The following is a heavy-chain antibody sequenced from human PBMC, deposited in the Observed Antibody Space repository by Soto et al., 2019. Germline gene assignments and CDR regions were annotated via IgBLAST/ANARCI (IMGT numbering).Heavy chain of an antibody. J-gene: IGHJ5*02. CDR3: ARGGQYSSSSPTTNWFDP. Sequence: QVQLQQWGAGLLKPSETLSLTCAVYGGSFSGYYWSWIRQHPGKGLEWIGEINHSGSTNYNPSLKSRVPISVDTSKNQFSLKLSSVTAADTAVYYCARGGQYSSSSPTTNWFDPWGQGTLVTVSS. V-gene: IGHV4-34*01. CDR2: INHSGST. CDR1: GGSFSGYY. D-gene: IGHD6-13*01.